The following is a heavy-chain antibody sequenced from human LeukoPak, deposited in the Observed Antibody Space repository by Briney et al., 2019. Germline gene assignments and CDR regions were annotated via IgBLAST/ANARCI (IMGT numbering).Heavy chain of an antibody. V-gene: IGHV1-46*01. CDR1: GGTFSSYA. CDR3: ARGWELLSQVGYYFDY. J-gene: IGHJ4*02. CDR2: INPNSGST. Sequence: ASVKVSCKASGGTFSSYAISWVRQAPGEGLEWMGIINPNSGSTMYAQRFQGRVTMTRDTSTNTVYMELSSLRSEDTAVYYCARGWELLSQVGYYFDYWGQGTLVTVSS. D-gene: IGHD1-26*01.